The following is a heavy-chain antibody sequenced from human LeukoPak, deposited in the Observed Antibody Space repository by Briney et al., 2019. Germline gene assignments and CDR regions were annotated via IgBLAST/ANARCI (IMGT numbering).Heavy chain of an antibody. V-gene: IGHV3-23*01. CDR3: AKAMAVAPRYFDY. D-gene: IGHD6-19*01. CDR2: ISGSGGST. Sequence: AGGSLRLXCAASGFTSSSYAMSWVRRAPGKGLEWVSAISGSGGSTYYADSVKGRFTISRDNSKNTLYLQMNSLRAEDTAVYYCAKAMAVAPRYFDYWGQGTLVTVSS. CDR1: GFTSSSYA. J-gene: IGHJ4*02.